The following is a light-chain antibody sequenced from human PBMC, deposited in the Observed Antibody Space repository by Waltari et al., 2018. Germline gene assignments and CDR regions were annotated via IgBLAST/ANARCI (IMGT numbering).Light chain of an antibody. J-gene: IGLJ7*01. CDR2: EVV. CDR3: CSYAGSYTFV. Sequence: QSALTQPRSVSGSPGQSVTISCSGTSSDVGNYNFVSWYQQNPGNAPKLLIYEVVKRPSGVPDSLSGPKSGNTDSLPISGLQTEDEADYYCCSYAGSYTFVFGGGTQLTVL. V-gene: IGLV2-11*01. CDR1: SSDVGNYNF.